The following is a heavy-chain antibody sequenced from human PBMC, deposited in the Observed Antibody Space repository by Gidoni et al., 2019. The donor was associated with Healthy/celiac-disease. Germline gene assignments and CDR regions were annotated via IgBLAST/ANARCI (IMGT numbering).Heavy chain of an antibody. CDR1: GGTFSSYA. CDR3: ARDFPLRMKNSGWVLGYFDY. J-gene: IGHJ4*02. Sequence: QVQLVQSGAEVKKPGSSVKVSCKASGGTFSSYAISWVRQAPGQGLEWMGGIIPIFGTANYAQKFQGRVTITADESTSTAYMELSSLRSEDTAVYYCARDFPLRMKNSGWVLGYFDYWGQGTLVTVSS. D-gene: IGHD5-12*01. V-gene: IGHV1-69*01. CDR2: IIPIFGTA.